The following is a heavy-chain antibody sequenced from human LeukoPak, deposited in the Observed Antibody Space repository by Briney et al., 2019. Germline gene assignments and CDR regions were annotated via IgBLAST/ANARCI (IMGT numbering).Heavy chain of an antibody. CDR3: AIGYSYGYSRGHFDY. Sequence: GGSLRLSCGASGFTFTSYAMTWVRQAPGKGLEWVSYISSSGSTIYYADSVKGRLTISRDNAKNSLYLQMNSLRAEDTAVYYCAIGYSYGYSRGHFDYWGQGTLVTVSS. J-gene: IGHJ4*02. V-gene: IGHV3-48*04. CDR2: ISSSGSTI. CDR1: GFTFTSYA. D-gene: IGHD5-18*01.